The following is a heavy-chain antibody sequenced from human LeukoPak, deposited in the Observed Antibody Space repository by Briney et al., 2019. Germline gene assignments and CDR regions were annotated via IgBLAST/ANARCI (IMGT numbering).Heavy chain of an antibody. CDR1: GGSISSYY. Sequence: SETLSLTCTVSGGSISSYYWSWIRQPPGKGLEWIGYIYYSGSTNYNPSLKSRVTISVDTSKNQFSLKLSSVTAADTAVYYCARGGAVALFDYWGQETLVTVSS. D-gene: IGHD6-19*01. V-gene: IGHV4-59*12. J-gene: IGHJ4*02. CDR3: ARGGAVALFDY. CDR2: IYYSGST.